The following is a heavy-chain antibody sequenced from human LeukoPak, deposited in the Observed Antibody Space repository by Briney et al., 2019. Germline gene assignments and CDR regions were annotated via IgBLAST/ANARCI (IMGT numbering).Heavy chain of an antibody. V-gene: IGHV3-23*01. CDR1: GFTFSAYA. CDR3: AKDRASSGWYVYDS. D-gene: IGHD6-19*01. J-gene: IGHJ4*02. CDR2: ISFSGSST. Sequence: GGSLRLSCAASGFTFSAYAISWVRQAPGKGLEWISGISFSGSSTYYAESVKGRFTISRDNSKNTLYLQMNSLRVEDAGVYYCAKDRASSGWYVYDSWGRGTLVTVSS.